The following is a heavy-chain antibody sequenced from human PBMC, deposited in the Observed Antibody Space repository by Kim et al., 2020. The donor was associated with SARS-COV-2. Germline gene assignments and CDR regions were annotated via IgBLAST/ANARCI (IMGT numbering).Heavy chain of an antibody. V-gene: IGHV3-33*01. CDR2: IWYDGSNK. CDR3: ARVPRSASRPIFGVVIATGGMDV. J-gene: IGHJ6*02. CDR1: GFTFSSYG. Sequence: GGSLRLSCAASGFTFSSYGMHWVRQAPGKGLEWVAVIWYDGSNKYYADSVKGRFTISRDNSKNTLYLQMNSLRAEDTAVYYCARVPRSASRPIFGVVIATGGMDVWGQGTTVTVSS. D-gene: IGHD3-3*01.